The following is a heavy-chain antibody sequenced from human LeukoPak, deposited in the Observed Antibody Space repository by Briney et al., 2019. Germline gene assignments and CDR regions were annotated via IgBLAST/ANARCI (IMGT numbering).Heavy chain of an antibody. CDR1: GFTFSRYW. CDR3: ARKMEGYDSSDNYQYLDY. Sequence: GGSLRLSCAASGFTFSRYWMHWVRQAPGKGLVWVSRINSDGSSTTYADSVKGRFTISRDNAKNTLYLQMNSLRAEDTAVYYCARKMEGYDSSDNYQYLDYWGQGTLVTVSS. D-gene: IGHD3-22*01. CDR2: INSDGSST. J-gene: IGHJ4*02. V-gene: IGHV3-74*01.